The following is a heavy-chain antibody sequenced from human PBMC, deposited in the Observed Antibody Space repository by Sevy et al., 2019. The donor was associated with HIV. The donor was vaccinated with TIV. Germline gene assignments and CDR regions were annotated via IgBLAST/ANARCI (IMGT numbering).Heavy chain of an antibody. J-gene: IGHJ3*01. CDR2: IRSMADGGTA. CDR3: TTGGTAEAFDV. Sequence: GGSLRLSCAASGFTFSNAWMSWVRQAPGKGLEWVGRIRSMADGGTADYAATLKDRFTIARDDSKNTLYLQINSLETEDTGVYYGTTGGTAEAFDVWGRGTMVTVSS. CDR1: GFTFSNAW. V-gene: IGHV3-15*01.